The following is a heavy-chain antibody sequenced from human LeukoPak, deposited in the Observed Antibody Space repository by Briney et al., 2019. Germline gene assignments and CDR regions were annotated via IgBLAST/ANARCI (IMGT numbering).Heavy chain of an antibody. Sequence: GGSLRLSCAASGFNFNNYWMTWVRQAPGKGLEWVANIKRDGSEKYYVDSVKGRFTISRDNAKNSLYLQMNSLRAEDTAVYYCARDRSSGWYYYYYYMDVWGKGTTVTISS. D-gene: IGHD6-19*01. CDR2: IKRDGSEK. V-gene: IGHV3-7*01. J-gene: IGHJ6*03. CDR1: GFNFNNYW. CDR3: ARDRSSGWYYYYYYMDV.